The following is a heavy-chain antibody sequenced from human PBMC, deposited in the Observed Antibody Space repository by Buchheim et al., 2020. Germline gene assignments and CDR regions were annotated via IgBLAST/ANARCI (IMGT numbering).Heavy chain of an antibody. CDR3: ANWIEGRPR. J-gene: IGHJ4*02. CDR1: GLTFSNAW. V-gene: IGHV3-15*01. Sequence: VQLVESGGGLVKPGGSLRLSCAASGLTFSNAWMSWVRQAPGKGLEWVGRIKSKANGGTTDYAAPVKGRFTISRADSKNSLYLQMNALTIEDTAVYYCANWIEGRPRWGRGTL. D-gene: IGHD6-6*01. CDR2: IKSKANGGTT.